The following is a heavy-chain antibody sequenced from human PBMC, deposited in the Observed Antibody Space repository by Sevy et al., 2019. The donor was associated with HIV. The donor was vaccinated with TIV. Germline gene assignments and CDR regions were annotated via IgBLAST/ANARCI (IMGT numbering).Heavy chain of an antibody. J-gene: IGHJ3*02. CDR2: INPNSGGT. D-gene: IGHD3-16*01. CDR3: ARVRGDMITFGGVTSDAFDI. V-gene: IGHV1-2*04. Sequence: ASVKVSCKASGYTFTGYYMHWVRQAPGQGLDWMGWINPNSGGTNYAQKFQGWVTMTRDTSISTAYMELSRLRSDDTAVYYCARVRGDMITFGGVTSDAFDIWGQGTIVTVSS. CDR1: GYTFTGYY.